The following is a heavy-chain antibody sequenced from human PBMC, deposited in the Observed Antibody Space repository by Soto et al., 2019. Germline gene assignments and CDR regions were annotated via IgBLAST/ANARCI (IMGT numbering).Heavy chain of an antibody. D-gene: IGHD6-6*01. Sequence: QVQLVQSGAEVKKPGSSVKVSCKASGGTFSSYAISWVRQAPGQGLEWMGGIIPIFGTANYAQKFQGRVTITADESTSTAYMELSSLRSEDTAVYYCARGSSSSYYYYCGMDVWGQGTTVTVSS. J-gene: IGHJ6*02. CDR3: ARGSSSSYYYYCGMDV. CDR2: IIPIFGTA. V-gene: IGHV1-69*12. CDR1: GGTFSSYA.